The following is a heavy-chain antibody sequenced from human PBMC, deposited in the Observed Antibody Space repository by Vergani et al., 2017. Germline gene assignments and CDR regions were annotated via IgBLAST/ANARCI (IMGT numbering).Heavy chain of an antibody. V-gene: IGHV4-30-2*05. CDR3: ARVRRDDSSGYYYYYGMDV. D-gene: IGHD3-22*01. CDR2: IYYSGST. CDR1: GGSISSGSYS. Sequence: QLQLQESGSGLVKPSQTLSLTCAVSGGSISSGSYSWSWIRQPPGKGLEWIGYIYYSGSTYYNPSLKSRVTISVDTSKNQFSLKLSSVTAADTAVYYCARVRRDDSSGYYYYYGMDVWGQGTTVTVSS. J-gene: IGHJ6*02.